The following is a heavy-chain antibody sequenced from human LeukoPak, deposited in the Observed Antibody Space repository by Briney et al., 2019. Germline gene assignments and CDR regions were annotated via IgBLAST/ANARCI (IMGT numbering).Heavy chain of an antibody. CDR1: GGSFSGYY. D-gene: IGHD3-10*01. CDR2: IYYSGST. V-gene: IGHV4-34*01. J-gene: IGHJ5*02. CDR3: ARNRYYYGSGNYGVPNWFDP. Sequence: ASETLSLTCAVYGGSFSGYYWSWIRQPPGKGLEWIGSIYYSGSTYYNPSLKSRVTISVDTSKNQFSLKLNSVTAADTAVYYCARNRYYYGSGNYGVPNWFDPWGQGTLVTVSS.